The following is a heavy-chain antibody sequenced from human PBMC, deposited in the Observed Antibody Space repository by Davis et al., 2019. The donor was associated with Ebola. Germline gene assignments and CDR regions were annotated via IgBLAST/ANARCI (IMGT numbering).Heavy chain of an antibody. Sequence: SETLSLTCTVSGGSISSSSYYWGWIRQPPGKGLEWIGYIYYSGSTNYNPSLKSRVTISVDMSKTQFSLNLSSVTAADTAVYYCARYCSSINCHPYGMDVWGQGTTVTVSS. CDR2: IYYSGST. CDR3: ARYCSSINCHPYGMDV. V-gene: IGHV4-61*05. D-gene: IGHD2-2*01. J-gene: IGHJ6*02. CDR1: GGSISSSSYY.